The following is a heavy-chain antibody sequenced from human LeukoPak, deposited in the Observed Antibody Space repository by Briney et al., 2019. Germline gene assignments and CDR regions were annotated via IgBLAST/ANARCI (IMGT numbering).Heavy chain of an antibody. CDR3: ARTAGYSRSWYYLDY. Sequence: PSGTLSLTCAVSGDSISSANWWSWVRQPPGKGLEWIGEIYHSGSTNYNPSLKSRVTISVDKSRNQFSLKLTSVTAADTAVYYCARTAGYSRSWYYLDYWGQGALVTVSS. J-gene: IGHJ4*02. CDR2: IYHSGST. V-gene: IGHV4-4*02. D-gene: IGHD6-13*01. CDR1: GDSISSANW.